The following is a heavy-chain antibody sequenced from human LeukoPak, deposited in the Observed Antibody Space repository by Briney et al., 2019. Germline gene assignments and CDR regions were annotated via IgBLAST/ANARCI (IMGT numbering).Heavy chain of an antibody. J-gene: IGHJ5*02. Sequence: PGGSLRLSCAASGFTFSSYWMSWVRQAPGKGLEWVANIKQDGSEKYYVDSVKGRFTISRDNAKNSLYLQMNSLRAEDTAVYYCARGPCSSTSCYHWFDPWGQGTLVTVSS. CDR1: GFTFSSYW. V-gene: IGHV3-7*01. CDR3: ARGPCSSTSCYHWFDP. CDR2: IKQDGSEK. D-gene: IGHD2-2*01.